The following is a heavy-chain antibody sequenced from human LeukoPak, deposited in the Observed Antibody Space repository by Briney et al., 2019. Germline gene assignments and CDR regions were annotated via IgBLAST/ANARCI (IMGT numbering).Heavy chain of an antibody. CDR3: PRKREAQXLSYFDY. V-gene: IGHV3-7*01. CDR2: IKQDGSEK. CDR1: GFTFSSYW. Sequence: PGGSLRLSCAASGFTFSSYWMSWVRQAPGKGLEWVANIKQDGSEKYYVDSVKGRFTISRDNAKNSLYLQMNSLRAEDTAVYYCPRKREAQXLSYFDYWGQGTLVTVSS. J-gene: IGHJ4*02. D-gene: IGHD6-13*01.